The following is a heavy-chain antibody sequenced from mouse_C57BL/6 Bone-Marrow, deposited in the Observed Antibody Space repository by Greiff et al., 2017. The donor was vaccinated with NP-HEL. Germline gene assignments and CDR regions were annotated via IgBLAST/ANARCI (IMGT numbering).Heavy chain of an antibody. V-gene: IGHV7-1*01. J-gene: IGHJ1*03. Sequence: EVKLMESGGGLVQSGRSLRLSCATSGLTFSDFYMEWVRQAPGKGLEWIAASRNKANDYTTEYSASVKGRFIVSRDTSQSILYLQMNALRAEDTAIYYCARVGVTTVVATKGWYFDVWGTGTTVTVSS. CDR3: ARVGVTTVVATKGWYFDV. CDR2: SRNKANDYTT. D-gene: IGHD1-1*01. CDR1: GLTFSDFY.